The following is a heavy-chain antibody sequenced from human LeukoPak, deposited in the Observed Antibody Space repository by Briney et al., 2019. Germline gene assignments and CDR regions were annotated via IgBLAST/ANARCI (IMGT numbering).Heavy chain of an antibody. Sequence: SXKVSCKASGGTFISYTISWVRQAPGQGLEWMGRIIPILGIANYAQKFQGRVTITADKSTSTAYMELSSLRSEDTAVYYCARDSLNDTVTTHWGQGTLVTVSS. D-gene: IGHD4-11*01. CDR1: GGTFISYT. CDR3: ARDSLNDTVTTH. V-gene: IGHV1-69*04. CDR2: IIPILGIA. J-gene: IGHJ4*02.